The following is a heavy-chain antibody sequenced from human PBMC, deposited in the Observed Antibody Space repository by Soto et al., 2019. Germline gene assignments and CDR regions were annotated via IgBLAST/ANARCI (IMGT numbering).Heavy chain of an antibody. V-gene: IGHV4-59*01. CDR3: ARARDLWSGYYQYYFDY. Sequence: SETLSLTCTVSGGSISSYYWSWIRQPPGKGLEWIGYIYYSGSTNYNPSLKSRVTISVDTSKNQFSLKLSSVTAADTAVYYCARARDLWSGYYQYYFDYWGQGTLVTVS. CDR1: GGSISSYY. CDR2: IYYSGST. J-gene: IGHJ4*02. D-gene: IGHD3-3*01.